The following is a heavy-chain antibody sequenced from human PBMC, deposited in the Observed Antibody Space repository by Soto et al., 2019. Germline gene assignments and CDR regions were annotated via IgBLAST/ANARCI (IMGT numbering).Heavy chain of an antibody. D-gene: IGHD2-8*01. Sequence: GGSLRLSCAASGFTFSSYAMHWVRQAPGKGLEWVAVIWYDGSNKYYADSVKGRFTISRDNSKNTLYLQMNSLRAEDTAVYYCAKPLMVYAFYHGMDVWGQGTTVTVSS. CDR3: AKPLMVYAFYHGMDV. J-gene: IGHJ6*02. CDR1: GFTFSSYA. V-gene: IGHV3-33*06. CDR2: IWYDGSNK.